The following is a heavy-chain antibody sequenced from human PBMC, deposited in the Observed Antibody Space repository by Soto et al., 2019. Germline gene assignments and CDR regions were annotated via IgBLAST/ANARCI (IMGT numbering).Heavy chain of an antibody. Sequence: QITLKESGPTLVKPTQTLTLTCTFSGFSLSTSGVGVGWIRQPPGKALEWLALIYWDDDKRYSPSLKSRLTITKDTSKNQVALTMTNMDPVDTATYYCAHSDYGDYAGNWFDPWGQGTLVTVSS. CDR1: GFSLSTSGVG. D-gene: IGHD4-17*01. CDR2: IYWDDDK. J-gene: IGHJ5*02. CDR3: AHSDYGDYAGNWFDP. V-gene: IGHV2-5*02.